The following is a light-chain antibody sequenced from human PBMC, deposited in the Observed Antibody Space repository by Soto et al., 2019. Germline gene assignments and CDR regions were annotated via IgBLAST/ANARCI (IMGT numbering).Light chain of an antibody. CDR1: QSIGDY. V-gene: IGKV3-11*01. CDR3: QQRSDWRGLT. CDR2: AAS. J-gene: IGKJ4*01. Sequence: EIALTQSPATLSLSPGQRATLSCRASQSIGDYLVWYQQKPGQAPRLLIYAASNRATGIPARFSGGGSGTDFTLTISSLEPEDSAVYYCQQRSDWRGLTFGGGTKVDIE.